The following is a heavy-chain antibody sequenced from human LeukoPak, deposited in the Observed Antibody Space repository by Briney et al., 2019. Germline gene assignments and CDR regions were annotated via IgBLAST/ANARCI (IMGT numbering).Heavy chain of an antibody. CDR1: GFTFSDSY. Sequence: GGSLRLSCAASGFTFSDSYMSWIRQAPGKGLEWVSLISSGGITIYYADSVKGRFTVSRDNAKNSLFLLMNGLRAEDTAVYYCARVNSSSWYRDYYGMDVWGQGTTVTVSS. CDR3: ARVNSSSWYRDYYGMDV. D-gene: IGHD6-13*01. J-gene: IGHJ6*02. V-gene: IGHV3-11*01. CDR2: ISSGGITI.